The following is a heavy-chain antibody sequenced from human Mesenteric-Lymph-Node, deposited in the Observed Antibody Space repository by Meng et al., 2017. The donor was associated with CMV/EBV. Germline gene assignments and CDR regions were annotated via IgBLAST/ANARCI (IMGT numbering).Heavy chain of an antibody. J-gene: IGHJ6*02. CDR3: ARDLGSRYFDWLLYGMDV. CDR2: ILAAGDK. CDR1: GFTFSRYD. V-gene: IGHV3-13*01. Sequence: GGSLRLSCAASGFTFSRYDMFWVRQAAGKGLEWVSSILAAGDKYYADSVKGRFTISRDNSKNTLFLQMNSLRAEDTAVYYCARDLGSRYFDWLLYGMDVWGQGTTVTVSS. D-gene: IGHD3-9*01.